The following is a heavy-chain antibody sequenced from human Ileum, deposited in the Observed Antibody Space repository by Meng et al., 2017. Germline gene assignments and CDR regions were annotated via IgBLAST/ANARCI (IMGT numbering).Heavy chain of an antibody. J-gene: IGHJ4*02. CDR1: GASFRVYD. CDR2: INHSGST. CDR3: ASLGPRTAAGRVYYFDY. V-gene: IGHV4-34*01. Sequence: PSATLAHTGARYGASFRVYDWSWIRQLPGKGTEWIGEINHSGSTNYNPSLKSRVTISVDKSKNQFSLKLSSVTAADTAVYYCASLGPRTAAGRVYYFDYWGQGTLVTVSS. D-gene: IGHD6-13*01.